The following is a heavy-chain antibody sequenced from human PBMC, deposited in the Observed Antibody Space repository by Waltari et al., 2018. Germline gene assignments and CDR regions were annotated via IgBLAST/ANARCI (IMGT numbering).Heavy chain of an antibody. D-gene: IGHD3-16*02. CDR1: GFTFSSYA. V-gene: IGHV3-30-3*01. CDR3: ARVASPYDYIWGSYPIDY. Sequence: QVQLVESGGGVVQPGRSLRLSCAASGFTFSSYALNWVCQATGQGLEWVAVISYDGSNKYYADSVKGRFTISRDNSKNTLYLQMNSLRAEDTAVYYCARVASPYDYIWGSYPIDYWGQGTLVTVSS. J-gene: IGHJ4*02. CDR2: ISYDGSNK.